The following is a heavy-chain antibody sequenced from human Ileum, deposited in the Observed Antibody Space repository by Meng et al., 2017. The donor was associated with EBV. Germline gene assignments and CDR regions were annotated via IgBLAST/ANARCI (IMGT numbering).Heavy chain of an antibody. J-gene: IGHJ4*02. V-gene: IGHV7-4-1*02. CDR1: GYSFSNQA. Sequence: GPLLQFLSPLVQPGGLVNNACKASGYSFSNQAIDYVQQVPIQQPEWMGLINTTTGNPTYAPGFTGRFVLSLNTSVSTAYLQISSMKAEDTAVDYCAVFYGDFGNPSDSWGQGTLVTVSS. CDR2: INTTTGNP. CDR3: AVFYGDFGNPSDS. D-gene: IGHD4-17*01.